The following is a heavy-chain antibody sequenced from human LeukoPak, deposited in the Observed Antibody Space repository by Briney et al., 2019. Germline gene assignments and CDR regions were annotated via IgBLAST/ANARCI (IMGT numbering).Heavy chain of an antibody. D-gene: IGHD4-11*01. V-gene: IGHV1-8*01. CDR1: GYTFTTYD. J-gene: IGHJ4*02. CDR3: ARVVGSIDY. CDR2: MNIKSGDR. Sequence: GASVKVSCKASGYTFTTYDINGVRQAPGQGLEWMGWMNIKSGDRGYAQKFQGRVTMTRDTSINTAYMELSSLRSDDTAVYYCARVVGSIDYWGQGTLVTVSS.